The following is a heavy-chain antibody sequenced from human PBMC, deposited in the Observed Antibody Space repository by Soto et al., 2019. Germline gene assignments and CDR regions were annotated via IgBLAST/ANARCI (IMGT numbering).Heavy chain of an antibody. CDR1: GYSFTSYW. D-gene: IGHD7-27*01. CDR3: ASQLGIGGYYFDY. Sequence: PGESLKISCKGSGYSFTSYWIVWVRQMPGKGLEWMGIIYPDDSDTKYSPSFQGQVTISADKSISTAYLQWSSLKASDTAIYYCASQLGIGGYYFDYWGQGTLVTVSS. V-gene: IGHV5-51*01. J-gene: IGHJ4*02. CDR2: IYPDDSDT.